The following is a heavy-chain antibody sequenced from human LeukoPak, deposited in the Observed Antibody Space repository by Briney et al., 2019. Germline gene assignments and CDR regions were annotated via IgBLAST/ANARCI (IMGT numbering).Heavy chain of an antibody. CDR3: ASLDDYGDY. V-gene: IGHV3-30-3*01. Sequence: GGSLRHSCAASGFTFSSYAMHWVRQASGKGLEWVAVISYDGSNKYYADSVKGRFTISRDNSKNTLYLQMNSLRAEDTAVYYCASLDDYGDYWGQGTLVTVSS. CDR1: GFTFSSYA. J-gene: IGHJ4*02. CDR2: ISYDGSNK.